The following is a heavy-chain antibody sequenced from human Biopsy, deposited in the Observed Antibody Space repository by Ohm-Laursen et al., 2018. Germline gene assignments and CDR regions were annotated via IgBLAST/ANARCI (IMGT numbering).Heavy chain of an antibody. CDR3: ARHPTGFWFDP. CDR2: IFYSGIT. CDR1: GGSVSSNVAY. Sequence: GTLSLTCTVSGGSVSSNVAYWAWIRQPPGKGLESIGSIFYSGITYYNPSLQSRVTMSEDTSKTQFSLNLLSVTAADTAVYYCARHPTGFWFDPLGQGTLVIVSS. J-gene: IGHJ5*02. V-gene: IGHV4-39*01.